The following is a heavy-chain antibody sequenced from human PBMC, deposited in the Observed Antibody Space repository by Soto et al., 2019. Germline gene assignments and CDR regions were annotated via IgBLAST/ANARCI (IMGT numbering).Heavy chain of an antibody. J-gene: IGHJ4*02. CDR2: VFYGGT. V-gene: IGHV4-59*01. CDR1: GRSMSSNY. Sequence: GTLALTCSVSGRSMSSNYWSWIRQSPDKGLEWLGYVFYGGTDYNPSLGGRVSMSVETSKSQFSLKLTSVTVADTAVYYCASYRGALYFESWGPGILVTVSS. CDR3: ASYRGALYFES. D-gene: IGHD3-16*01.